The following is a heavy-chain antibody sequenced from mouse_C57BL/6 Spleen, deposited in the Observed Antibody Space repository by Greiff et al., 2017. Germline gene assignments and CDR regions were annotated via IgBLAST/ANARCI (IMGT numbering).Heavy chain of an antibody. D-gene: IGHD2-2*01. CDR3: ASGLPVYAMAY. CDR1: GYAFSSSW. CDR2: IYPGDGDT. Sequence: QVQLQQSGPELVKPGASVKISCKASGYAFSSSWMNWVKQRPGKGLEWIGRIYPGDGDTNYNGKFKGKATLTADKSSSTAYMQISSLTSEDSAVYFCASGLPVYAMAYWGQGTSVTVSS. V-gene: IGHV1-82*01. J-gene: IGHJ4*01.